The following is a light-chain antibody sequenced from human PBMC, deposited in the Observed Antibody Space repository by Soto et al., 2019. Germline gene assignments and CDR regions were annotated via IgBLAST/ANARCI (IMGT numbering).Light chain of an antibody. J-gene: IGKJ4*01. Sequence: EVVLTQSPLSLPVTVGQPATVSCWSSQSLLFINGITFLTWFHQRLGQPPRRLISEVSNRESGVPDRFSGSGSGTNFTLTISRVEAADVGLFYCMQGTHWPFTFGGGTRVEIK. V-gene: IGKV2-30*01. CDR2: EVS. CDR3: MQGTHWPFT. CDR1: QSLLFINGITF.